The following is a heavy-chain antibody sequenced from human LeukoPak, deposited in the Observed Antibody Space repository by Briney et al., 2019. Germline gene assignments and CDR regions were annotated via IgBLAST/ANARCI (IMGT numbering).Heavy chain of an antibody. CDR1: GYTFTDYY. CDR3: ARGYDGDY. Sequence: ASVKVSCKASGYTFTDYYMHWVRQAPGQGLEWLGRINPKSGGTNYAQKFQGTVTMTRDTSISTAYMELNRLTSDDTAVYYCARGYDGDYWGQGTLVTVSS. CDR2: INPKSGGT. D-gene: IGHD3-16*01. J-gene: IGHJ4*02. V-gene: IGHV1-2*06.